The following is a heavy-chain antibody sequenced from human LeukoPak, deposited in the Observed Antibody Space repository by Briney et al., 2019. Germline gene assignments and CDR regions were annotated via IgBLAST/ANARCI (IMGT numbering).Heavy chain of an antibody. D-gene: IGHD3-22*01. V-gene: IGHV1-69*04. J-gene: IGHJ4*02. Sequence: SVKVSCKASGGTFSSYAISWVRQAPGQGLEWMGRIIPILGIANYAQKFQGRVTITADKSTSTAYMELSSLRSEGTAVYYCARIKTNYYDSSGYYESPVDYWGQGTLVTVSS. CDR1: GGTFSSYA. CDR2: IIPILGIA. CDR3: ARIKTNYYDSSGYYESPVDY.